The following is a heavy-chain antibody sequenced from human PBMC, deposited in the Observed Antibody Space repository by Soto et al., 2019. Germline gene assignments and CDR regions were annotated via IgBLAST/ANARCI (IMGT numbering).Heavy chain of an antibody. CDR2: AYHTGRT. Sequence: QVQLQESGPGLVKPSETLSLTCTVSGGSFKSGSYSWRWIRQPPGKGLEWIGYAYHTGRTSYNPSLKSRVSLSMDTSKNQFSLHLDSVTAAATAVYFCARDFTYFDSWGQGTLVTVSA. CDR1: GGSFKSGSYS. V-gene: IGHV4-61*01. J-gene: IGHJ4*02. CDR3: ARDFTYFDS.